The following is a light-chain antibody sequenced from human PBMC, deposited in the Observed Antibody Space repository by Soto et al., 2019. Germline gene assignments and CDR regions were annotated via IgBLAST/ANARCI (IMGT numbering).Light chain of an antibody. V-gene: IGKV3-15*01. CDR2: GAS. CDR1: QSVSSSN. CDR3: QQYSIWRT. J-gene: IGKJ1*01. Sequence: EIVLTQSPGTLSLSPGDRATLYCRASQSVSSSNLAWYQQKAGQAPRLLIYGASTRATGIPARFSGSGSGTEFTLTISSLQSEDFAVYYCQQYSIWRTFGQGTKVDIK.